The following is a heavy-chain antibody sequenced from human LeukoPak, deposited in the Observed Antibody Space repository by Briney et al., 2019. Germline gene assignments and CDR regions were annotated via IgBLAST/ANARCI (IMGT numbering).Heavy chain of an antibody. CDR3: ARDRLEGGY. D-gene: IGHD1-1*01. J-gene: IGHJ4*02. V-gene: IGHV3-7*01. Sequence: SGGSLRLSCAVSGFTFSKYWMSWVRQAPGKGLEWVANIKHDGSEKYCADSVKGRFTISRDNAKNSLYLQMNSLRAEDTAVYYCARDRLEGGYWGQGTLVTVSS. CDR1: GFTFSKYW. CDR2: IKHDGSEK.